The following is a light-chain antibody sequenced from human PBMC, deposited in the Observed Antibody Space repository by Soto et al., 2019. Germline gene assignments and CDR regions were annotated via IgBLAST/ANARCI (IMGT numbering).Light chain of an antibody. CDR3: QQYKTYS. CDR2: RAS. J-gene: IGKJ4*01. CDR1: QSISSW. V-gene: IGKV1-5*03. Sequence: DSQMTQSPSALSASVGGKITITCRANQSISSWLAWYQQQPGKAPSLLIYRASTLESGVPSRFSGSGSGTEFSLTISGLQPDDFATYYCQQYKTYSFGGGTKVDIK.